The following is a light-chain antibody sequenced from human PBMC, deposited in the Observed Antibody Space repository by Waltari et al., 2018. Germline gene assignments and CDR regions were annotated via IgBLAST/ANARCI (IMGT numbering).Light chain of an antibody. CDR3: AAWDDNLNLWV. Sequence: QSVLTQPPSASETPGQRVSISCSGSSSNIGSNYVYCYQHLPGTAPKLRLQRNNQRPSGVPDRFSGSKSGTSASLAISGLRSEDEADYYCAAWDDNLNLWVFGGGTKLTVL. J-gene: IGLJ3*02. CDR1: SSNIGSNY. V-gene: IGLV1-47*01. CDR2: RNN.